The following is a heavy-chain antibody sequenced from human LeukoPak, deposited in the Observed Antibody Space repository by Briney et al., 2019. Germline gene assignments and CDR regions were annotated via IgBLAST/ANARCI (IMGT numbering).Heavy chain of an antibody. CDR1: GYTFTSYG. Sequence: ASVKVSCKASGYTFTSYGISWVRQAPGQGLGWMGWISAYNGNTNYAQKLQGRVTMTTDTSTSTAYMELRSLRSDDTAMYYCARMEMATAIFDYWGQGTLVTVSS. CDR3: ARMEMATAIFDY. CDR2: ISAYNGNT. J-gene: IGHJ4*02. V-gene: IGHV1-18*01. D-gene: IGHD5-24*01.